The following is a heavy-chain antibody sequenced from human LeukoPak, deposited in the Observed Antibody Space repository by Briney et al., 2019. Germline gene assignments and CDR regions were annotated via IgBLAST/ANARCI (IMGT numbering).Heavy chain of an antibody. D-gene: IGHD3-3*01. CDR2: INPNSGGT. Sequence: ASVKVSCKASGYTFTGYYMHWVRQAPGQGLEWMGWINPNSGGTNYAQKFQGRVTMTRDTSTSTAYMELSRLRSDDTAVYYCAREGDRLRRFGDFDYGGREPRAPVS. J-gene: IGHJ4*02. V-gene: IGHV1-2*02. CDR3: AREGDRLRRFGDFDY. CDR1: GYTFTGYY.